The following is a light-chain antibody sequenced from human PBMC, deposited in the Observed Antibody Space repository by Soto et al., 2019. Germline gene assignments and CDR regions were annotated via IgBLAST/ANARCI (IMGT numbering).Light chain of an antibody. CDR1: QSISVW. J-gene: IGKJ1*01. CDR3: QHYNSYSEA. CDR2: KAS. Sequence: DIQMTQSPSTLSASVGDRVTITCRASQSISVWLAWYQQKAGKAPNLLIYKASRLASGVPSRFSGSGSETEFTLTISSLQPDDFATYYCQHYNSYSEAFGQGTKVDIK. V-gene: IGKV1-5*03.